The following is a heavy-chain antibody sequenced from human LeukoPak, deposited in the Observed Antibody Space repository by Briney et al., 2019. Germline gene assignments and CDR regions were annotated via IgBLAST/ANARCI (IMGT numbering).Heavy chain of an antibody. CDR2: ISAYNGNT. CDR1: GYTFTGYG. CDR3: ARGRGIQQLAYNYYYYGMDV. D-gene: IGHD6-13*01. Sequence: ASVKVPCKASGYTFTGYGISWVRQAPGQGLGWMGWISAYNGNTNYAQKLQGRVTMTTDTSTSTAYMELRSLRSDDTAVYYCARGRGIQQLAYNYYYYGMDVWGQGTTVTVSS. J-gene: IGHJ6*02. V-gene: IGHV1-18*01.